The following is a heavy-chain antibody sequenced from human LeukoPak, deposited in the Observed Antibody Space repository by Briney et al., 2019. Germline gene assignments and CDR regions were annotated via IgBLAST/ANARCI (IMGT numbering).Heavy chain of an antibody. CDR3: ARDLIVGATDYYGMDV. CDR2: IYSGGST. J-gene: IGHJ6*02. V-gene: IGHV3-53*01. D-gene: IGHD1-26*01. Sequence: PGGSLRLSCAASGFTVSSNCMSWVRQAPGKGLEWVSVIYSGGSTYYADSVKGRFTISRDNSKNTLYLQMNSLRAEDTAVYYCARDLIVGATDYYGMDVWGQGTTVTVSS. CDR1: GFTVSSNC.